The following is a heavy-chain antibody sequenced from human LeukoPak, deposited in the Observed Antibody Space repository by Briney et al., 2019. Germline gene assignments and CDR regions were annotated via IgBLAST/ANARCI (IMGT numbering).Heavy chain of an antibody. CDR2: ITASSTTI. V-gene: IGHV3-48*03. Sequence: GGSLRLSCAASGFSFSNYEMNGLRQAPGKGLEWISYITASSTTIYYADSVKGRFTISSDNSKNSLYLQMNGLRGEDTAVYYCAKGPGARGHFNWFDPWGQGTLVTVSS. J-gene: IGHJ5*02. CDR1: GFSFSNYE. D-gene: IGHD5-12*01. CDR3: AKGPGARGHFNWFDP.